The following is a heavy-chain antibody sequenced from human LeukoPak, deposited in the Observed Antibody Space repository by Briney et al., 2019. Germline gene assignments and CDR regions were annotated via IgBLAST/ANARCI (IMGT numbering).Heavy chain of an antibody. CDR1: GFTFSSYA. J-gene: IGHJ4*02. V-gene: IGHV3-30-3*01. CDR2: ISYDGSNK. D-gene: IGHD3-22*01. CDR3: ARVVGYYYYFDY. Sequence: GRSLRLSCAASGFTFSSYAMHWVRQAPGKGLEWVAVISYDGSNKYYADSVKGRFTISRDNSKNTLYLQMNSLRAEDTAVYYCARVVGYYYYFDYWGQGTLVTVSS.